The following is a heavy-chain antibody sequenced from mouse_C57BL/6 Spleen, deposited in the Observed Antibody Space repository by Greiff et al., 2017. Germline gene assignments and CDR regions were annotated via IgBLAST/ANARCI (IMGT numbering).Heavy chain of an antibody. Sequence: EVKLQQSGPELVKPGASVKISCKASGYTFTDYYMNWVKQSHGKSLEWIGDINPNNGGTSYNQKFKGKATLTVDKSSSTAYMELRSLTSEDSAVYYCARLSSYGYFDVWGTGTTVTVSS. CDR3: ARLSSYGYFDV. CDR2: INPNNGGT. D-gene: IGHD1-1*01. V-gene: IGHV1-26*01. J-gene: IGHJ1*03. CDR1: GYTFTDYY.